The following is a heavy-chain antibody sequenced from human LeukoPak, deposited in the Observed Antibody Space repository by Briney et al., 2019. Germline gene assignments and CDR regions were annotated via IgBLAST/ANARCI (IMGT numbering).Heavy chain of an antibody. V-gene: IGHV4-59*01. CDR2: IYYSGST. Sequence: PSETLSLTCTVSGGSISSYYRSWIRQPPGKGLEWIGYIYYSGSTNYNPSLKSRVTISVDTSKNQFSLKLSSVTAADTAVYYCARGAYGDYVDYWGQGTLVTVSS. J-gene: IGHJ4*02. CDR3: ARGAYGDYVDY. D-gene: IGHD4-17*01. CDR1: GGSISSYY.